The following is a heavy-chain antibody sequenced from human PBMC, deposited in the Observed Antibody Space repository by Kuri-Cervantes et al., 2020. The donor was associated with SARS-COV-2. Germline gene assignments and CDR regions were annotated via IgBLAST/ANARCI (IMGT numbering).Heavy chain of an antibody. CDR1: GGSVTSGGYH. V-gene: IGHV3-23*01. CDR3: ARDVAGDLDY. D-gene: IGHD6-19*01. J-gene: IGHJ4*01. CDR2: ISGSGGST. Sequence: GESLKISCTLSGGSVTSGGYHWSWIRQPPGKGLEWVSAISGSGGSTYYADSVKGRFTISRDNSMNTLYLQMNSLRPEDTALYYCARDVAGDLDYWGQGTLVTVSS.